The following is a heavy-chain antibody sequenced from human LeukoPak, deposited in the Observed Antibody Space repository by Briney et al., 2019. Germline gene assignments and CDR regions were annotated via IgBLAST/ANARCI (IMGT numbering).Heavy chain of an antibody. CDR3: ARDVEDRYYYDSSGPTI. Sequence: GGSLRLSCAASGFTFSSYSMNWVRQAPGKGLEWVSSIGSSSSYIYYADSVKGRFTISRDNAKNSLYLQMNSLRAEDTAVYYCARDVEDRYYYDSSGPTIWGQGTLVTVSS. CDR1: GFTFSSYS. CDR2: IGSSSSYI. V-gene: IGHV3-21*01. D-gene: IGHD3-22*01. J-gene: IGHJ4*02.